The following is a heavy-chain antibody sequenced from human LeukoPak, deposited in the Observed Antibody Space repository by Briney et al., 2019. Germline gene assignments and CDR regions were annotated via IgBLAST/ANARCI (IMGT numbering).Heavy chain of an antibody. V-gene: IGHV3-23*01. CDR1: GFTFSSYA. Sequence: GGSLRLSCAASGFTFSSYAMSWVRQAPGKGLEWVSAISGSGGSTYYADSVKGRFTISRDNAKNSLYLQVNSLRAEDTAVYYCASGTCSGGSCYSSYWGQGTLVTVSS. J-gene: IGHJ4*02. CDR2: ISGSGGST. D-gene: IGHD2-15*01. CDR3: ASGTCSGGSCYSSY.